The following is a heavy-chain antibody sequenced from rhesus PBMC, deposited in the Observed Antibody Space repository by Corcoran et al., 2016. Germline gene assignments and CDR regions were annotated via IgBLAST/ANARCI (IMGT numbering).Heavy chain of an antibody. V-gene: IGHV4-122*02. CDR1: GYSISSGYY. Sequence: QVQLQESGPGLVKPSETLSLTCVVSGYSISSGYYWSWIRQPPGKGLEWIGYITYSGSTSYNPSLKIRVTISRDTSKNQFSLKLSSVTAADTAVYYCARSKYYYGSGRYYWGQGVLVTVSS. J-gene: IGHJ4*01. CDR3: ARSKYYYGSGRYY. D-gene: IGHD3-28*01. CDR2: ITYSGST.